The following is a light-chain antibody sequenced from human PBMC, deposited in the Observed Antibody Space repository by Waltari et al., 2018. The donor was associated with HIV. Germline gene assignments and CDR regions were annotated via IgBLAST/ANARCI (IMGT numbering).Light chain of an antibody. Sequence: QSALTQPASVSGSPGQSITIPCTGTRSAVGGNPSVSCDQLHPGKAPKLMIYAVSNRASGVPNLFSGSKSDNTAFLTISGLQAEDEADYYSSSYTSTSTVYVFGTGTEVTVL. V-gene: IGLV2-14*03. CDR2: AVS. CDR3: SSYTSTSTVYV. J-gene: IGLJ1*01. CDR1: RSAVGGNPS.